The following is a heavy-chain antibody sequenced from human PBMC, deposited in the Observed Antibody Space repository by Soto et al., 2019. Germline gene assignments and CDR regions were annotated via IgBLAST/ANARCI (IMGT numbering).Heavy chain of an antibody. J-gene: IGHJ5*02. CDR2: IDHSGST. CDR1: GGSISSSNW. D-gene: IGHD1-26*01. Sequence: QVQLQESGPGLVKPSGTLSLTCAVSGGSISSSNWWSWVRQPPGKGLEWIGGIDHSGSTNYNPSLKGRVTISVDKSKNQFSLKLSSATAADTAVYYCASHFLVSPGSRIHIPVGGWFDPWGQGTLVTVSS. CDR3: ASHFLVSPGSRIHIPVGGWFDP. V-gene: IGHV4-4*02.